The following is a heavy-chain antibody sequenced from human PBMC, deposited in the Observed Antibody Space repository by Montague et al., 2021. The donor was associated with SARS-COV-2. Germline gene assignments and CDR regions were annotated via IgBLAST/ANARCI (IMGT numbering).Heavy chain of an antibody. J-gene: IGHJ3*02. CDR3: AGDSLTLDAFDI. CDR1: GGSISSGSSY. D-gene: IGHD3-9*01. V-gene: IGHV4-61*02. Sequence: TLSLTCTVSGGSISSGSSYWSWIRQPAGKGLEWIGRIYTSGSTNYNPSLKSRVTISVDTSKNQLSPKLSSATAADTAVYYCAGDSLTLDAFDIWGQGTMVTVSS. CDR2: IYTSGST.